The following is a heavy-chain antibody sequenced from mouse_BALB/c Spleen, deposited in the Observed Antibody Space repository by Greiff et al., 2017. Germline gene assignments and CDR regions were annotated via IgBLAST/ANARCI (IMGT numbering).Heavy chain of an antibody. CDR3: ARAGATTALDY. V-gene: IGHV3-6*02. CDR1: GYSITSGYY. D-gene: IGHD1-2*01. J-gene: IGHJ2*01. CDR2: ISYDGSN. Sequence: EVKLQESGPDLVKPSQSLSLTCSVTGYSITSGYYWNWIRQFPGNKLEWMGYISYDGSNNYNPSLKNRISITRDTSKNQFFLKLNSVTTEDTATYYCARAGATTALDYWGQGTTLTVSS.